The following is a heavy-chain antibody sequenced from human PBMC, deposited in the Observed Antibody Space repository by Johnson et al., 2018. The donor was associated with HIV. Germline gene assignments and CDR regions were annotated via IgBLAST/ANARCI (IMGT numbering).Heavy chain of an antibody. CDR2: IGTAGDT. CDR3: ARGGKVLWFGEPLDAFDI. V-gene: IGHV3-13*01. D-gene: IGHD3-10*01. Sequence: VQLVESGGGLVQPGGSLRLSCAASGFTFSSYDMHWVRQATGKGLEWVSTIGTAGDTYYPGSVEGRFTISRDNAKTSLYLQMNRLRAGDTAVYFCARGGKVLWFGEPLDAFDIWVQGTMVTVSS. CDR1: GFTFSSYD. J-gene: IGHJ3*02.